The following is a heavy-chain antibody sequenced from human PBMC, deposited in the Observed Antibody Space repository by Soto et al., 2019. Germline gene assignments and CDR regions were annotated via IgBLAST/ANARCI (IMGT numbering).Heavy chain of an antibody. CDR3: ARGNSPHDS. V-gene: IGHV4-39*01. Sequence: QLQLQESGPGLVKPSETLSLTCTVSGGSISSSNYYWGWIRQPPGKGLEWIGSIFYSGSTSYNPSVRSRVTMSNPSLKSRVTISVDTSKNLFSLEVTSVTAADTSVYYCARGNSPHDSWGQGTLVTVSS. CDR1: GGSISSSNYY. J-gene: IGHJ4*02. CDR2: IFYSGST.